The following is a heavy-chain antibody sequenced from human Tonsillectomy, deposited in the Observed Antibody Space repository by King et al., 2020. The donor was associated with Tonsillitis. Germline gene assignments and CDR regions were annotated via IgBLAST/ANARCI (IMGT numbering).Heavy chain of an antibody. CDR3: TRTTVTVDY. Sequence: QLVESGGGLVQPGGSLKLSCAASGFTFSGSAMHWVRQASGKGLEWVGRIRSKANSYATAYAASVKGRFTISRDDSKNTAYLQMNSLKTEDTAVYYCTRTTVTVDYWGQGTLVTVSS. CDR2: IRSKANSYAT. D-gene: IGHD4-17*01. CDR1: GFTFSGSA. J-gene: IGHJ4*02. V-gene: IGHV3-73*02.